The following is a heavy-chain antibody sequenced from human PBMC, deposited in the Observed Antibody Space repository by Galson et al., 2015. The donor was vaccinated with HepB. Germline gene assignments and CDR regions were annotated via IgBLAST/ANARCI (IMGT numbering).Heavy chain of an antibody. CDR3: ARAGGYPYYFDY. D-gene: IGHD5-12*01. V-gene: IGHV3-21*01. J-gene: IGHJ4*02. CDR1: GFTFSSYE. Sequence: SLRLSCAASGFTFSSYEMNWVRQAPGKGLEWVSSISSSSSYIYYADSVKGRFTISRDNAKDSLYLQMNSLRAEDTAVYYCARAGGYPYYFDYWGQGTLVTVSS. CDR2: ISSSSSYI.